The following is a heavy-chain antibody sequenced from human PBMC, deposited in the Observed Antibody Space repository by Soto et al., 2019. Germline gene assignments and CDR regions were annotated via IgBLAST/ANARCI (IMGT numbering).Heavy chain of an antibody. Sequence: SETLSLTCSVSGDPVSSGSYYWTWVRQHPVKGLEWIGYIYHTGSTYYNPSLQSRLIMSIDTSKNQFSLHLYSVTAADTAVYYCAREAGNHEGPYFEYWGQGTLVTVSS. CDR1: GDPVSSGSYY. J-gene: IGHJ4*02. CDR2: IYHTGST. CDR3: AREAGNHEGPYFEY. D-gene: IGHD1-1*01. V-gene: IGHV4-31*03.